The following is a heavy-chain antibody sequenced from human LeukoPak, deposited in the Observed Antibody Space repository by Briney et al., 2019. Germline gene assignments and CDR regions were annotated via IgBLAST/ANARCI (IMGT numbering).Heavy chain of an antibody. Sequence: PGGSLRLSCAASGFTFSSFAMSWVRQAPGKGLEWVSTISDTGDYTYYADSVKGRFTISRDNPKNTLYLQMNSLGTEDTAVYYCAKKVYSDSSNYYGVDHWGQGTRVTVSS. CDR3: AKKVYSDSSNYYGVDH. J-gene: IGHJ4*02. D-gene: IGHD3-22*01. CDR1: GFTFSSFA. CDR2: ISDTGDYT. V-gene: IGHV3-23*01.